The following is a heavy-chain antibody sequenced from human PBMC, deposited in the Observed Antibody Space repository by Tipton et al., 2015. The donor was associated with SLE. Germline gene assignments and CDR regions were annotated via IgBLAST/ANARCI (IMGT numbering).Heavy chain of an antibody. V-gene: IGHV4-34*01. CDR1: GGSFSGYY. CDR2: ISHSGIT. CDR3: ARDREQQQLVLGADAFDT. Sequence: TLSLTCSVYGGSFSGYYWNWIRQPPGKGLEWIGEISHSGITNYNPSLKSRVTISVDTPKNQFSLKLRSVTAEDTAVYYCARDREQQQLVLGADAFDTWGQGTMVTVSP. J-gene: IGHJ3*02. D-gene: IGHD6-13*01.